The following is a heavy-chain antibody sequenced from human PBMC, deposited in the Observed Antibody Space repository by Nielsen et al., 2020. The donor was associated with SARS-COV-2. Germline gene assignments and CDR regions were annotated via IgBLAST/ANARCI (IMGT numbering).Heavy chain of an antibody. D-gene: IGHD3-16*02. CDR3: ARGRRYSFGGVIARYFDY. V-gene: IGHV4-30-2*01. CDR2: IYHSGST. J-gene: IGHJ4*02. CDR1: GGSISSGGYS. Sequence: SQTLSLTCAVSGGSISSGGYSWSWIRQPPGKGLEWIGYIYHSGSTYYNPSLKSRVTISVDRSKNQFSLELSSVTAADTAVYYCARGRRYSFGGVIARYFDYWGQGTLVTVSS.